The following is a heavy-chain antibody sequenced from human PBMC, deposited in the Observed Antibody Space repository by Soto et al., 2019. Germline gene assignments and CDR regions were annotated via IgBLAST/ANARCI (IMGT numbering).Heavy chain of an antibody. J-gene: IGHJ4*02. CDR1: GYTFTSYA. CDR2: INAGNGNT. CDR3: ARSAISPYGGLIGPFDY. Sequence: ASVKVSCKASGYTFTSYAMLWVRQAPGQRLEWMGWINAGNGNTKNSQKFQGRVTITRDTSASTAYLELGSLRSEDTAVYYCARSAISPYGGLIGPFDYWGQGNLVTVSS. V-gene: IGHV1-3*01. D-gene: IGHD3-16*02.